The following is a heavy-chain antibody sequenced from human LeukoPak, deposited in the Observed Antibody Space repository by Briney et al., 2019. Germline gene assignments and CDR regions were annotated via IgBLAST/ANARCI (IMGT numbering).Heavy chain of an antibody. J-gene: IGHJ4*02. CDR3: AKDYCRDGNCPFPFLDS. CDR1: GFTLTNHG. Sequence: GGSQRLSCAVSGFTLTNHGVSWVRQAPGKGLEWVSIITGTGGKYYGDSVKGRFVLSRDNSKNTVYMQMSSLRAEDTATYYCAKDYCRDGNCPFPFLDSWGQGTQVTVSS. V-gene: IGHV3-23*01. CDR2: ITGTGGK. D-gene: IGHD2-15*01.